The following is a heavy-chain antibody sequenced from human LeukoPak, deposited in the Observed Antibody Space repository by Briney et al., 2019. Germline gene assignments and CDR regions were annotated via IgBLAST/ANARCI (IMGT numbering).Heavy chain of an antibody. CDR1: GGSISSGGYS. V-gene: IGHV4-30-2*01. J-gene: IGHJ2*01. Sequence: SQTLSLTCAVSGGSISSGGYSWSWIRQPPGKGLEWIGYIYHSGSTYYNPSLKSRVTISVDRSKNQFSLKLSSVTAADTAVYYCAREGYYYDSGGYYRSGWYFDLWGRGTLVTVSS. CDR2: IYHSGST. D-gene: IGHD3-22*01. CDR3: AREGYYYDSGGYYRSGWYFDL.